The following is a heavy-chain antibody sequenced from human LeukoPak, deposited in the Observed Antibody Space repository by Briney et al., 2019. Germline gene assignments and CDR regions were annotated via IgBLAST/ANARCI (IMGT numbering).Heavy chain of an antibody. Sequence: TPSETLSLTCAVYGGPFSGYYWSWIRQPPGKGLEWIGEINHSGSTNYNPSLKSRVTISVDTSKNQFSLKLSSVTAADTGVYYCARGKAFDIWGQGTMVTVSS. V-gene: IGHV4-34*01. J-gene: IGHJ3*02. CDR1: GGPFSGYY. CDR2: INHSGST. CDR3: ARGKAFDI.